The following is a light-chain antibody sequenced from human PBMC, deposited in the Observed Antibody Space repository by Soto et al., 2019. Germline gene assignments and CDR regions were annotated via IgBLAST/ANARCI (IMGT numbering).Light chain of an antibody. V-gene: IGKV3-20*01. CDR2: GAS. CDR3: QHYGSTPRT. Sequence: EIVLTQSPGTLSLSPGERATLSCRASQSISSSYLAWYQHKPGQTPRLLIYGASSRATGIPDRFSGSGSGTDFTLTISRLEPEDFAAYYCQHYGSTPRTFGQGTKVDIK. CDR1: QSISSSY. J-gene: IGKJ1*01.